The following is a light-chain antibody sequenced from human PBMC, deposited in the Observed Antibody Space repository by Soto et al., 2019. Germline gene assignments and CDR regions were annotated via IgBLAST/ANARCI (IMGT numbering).Light chain of an antibody. Sequence: EIVLTQSPGTLSLSPGERATLACRASQSVSSTYLGWYQQKPGQAPRLLIYGASSRATGIPDRFSGSGSGTDFTLTIARLEPEDFAVYYCQLYGSSPPRTFGQGTNVEIK. V-gene: IGKV3-20*01. CDR1: QSVSSTY. CDR2: GAS. CDR3: QLYGSSPPRT. J-gene: IGKJ1*01.